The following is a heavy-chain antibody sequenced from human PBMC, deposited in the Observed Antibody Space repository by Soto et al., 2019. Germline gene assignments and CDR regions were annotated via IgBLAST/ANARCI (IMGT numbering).Heavy chain of an antibody. CDR1: GFPFISFY. V-gene: IGHV3-7*01. Sequence: PGGSLRLSCVASGFPFISFYMGWVRQAPGKGLEWVANIKQTGSEKYYVDSVKGRFTISRDDAKNSLYLQMNSLRAEDTAVYYCAVDGCSSTSCYRDYWGQGTLVTVSS. CDR2: IKQTGSEK. D-gene: IGHD2-2*02. J-gene: IGHJ4*02. CDR3: AVDGCSSTSCYRDY.